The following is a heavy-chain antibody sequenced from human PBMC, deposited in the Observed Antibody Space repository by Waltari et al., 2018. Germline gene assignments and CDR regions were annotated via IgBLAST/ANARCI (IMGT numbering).Heavy chain of an antibody. V-gene: IGHV3-53*01. CDR1: GFTVSANY. CDR3: ARTPGANWYDP. J-gene: IGHJ5*02. CDR2: IYSGGNT. Sequence: EVQLVESGGGLIQPGGSLRLSCAASGFTVSANYMSWVRQAPGKGLGWVSVIYSGGNTYYAASVKSRFTSSRDNSKNTVYLQMNSLRAEDTAVYYCARTPGANWYDPWGQGTLVTVSS.